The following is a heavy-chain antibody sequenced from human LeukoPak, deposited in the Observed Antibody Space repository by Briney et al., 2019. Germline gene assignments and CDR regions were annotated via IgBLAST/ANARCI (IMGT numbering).Heavy chain of an antibody. V-gene: IGHV3-33*01. D-gene: IGHD6-13*01. CDR1: GFTFWNYG. CDR3: ARDREHIAAAGYYGMDV. CDR2: IWYDGSNR. Sequence: PERSLRLSCAASGFTFWNYGMHWVRQAPGKGLEWVALIWYDGSNRYYADSVEGRFSISRDNSENTLYLQMNSLRAEDTAVYYCARDREHIAAAGYYGMDVWGQGTTVTVSS. J-gene: IGHJ6*02.